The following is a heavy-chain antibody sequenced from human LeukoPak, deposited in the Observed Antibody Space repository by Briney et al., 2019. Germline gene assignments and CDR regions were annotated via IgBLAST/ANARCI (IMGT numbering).Heavy chain of an antibody. V-gene: IGHV4-38-2*01. CDR2: IYHSGST. CDR3: ARGTSYPYDNFDY. D-gene: IGHD3-16*01. J-gene: IGHJ4*02. Sequence: SETLSLTCAVSGYSISSNHYWGWIRQPPGKGLEWFGSIYHSGSTYYKPSLKSRVTISVDTSENQFSLRLSSVTAADTAVYYCARGTSYPYDNFDYWGQGTLVTVSS. CDR1: GYSISSNHY.